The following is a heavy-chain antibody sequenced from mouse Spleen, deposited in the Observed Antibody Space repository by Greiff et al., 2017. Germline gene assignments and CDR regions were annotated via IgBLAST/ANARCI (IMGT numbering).Heavy chain of an antibody. D-gene: IGHD1-1*01. J-gene: IGHJ3*01. CDR3: ARSDYYGSSIFAY. Sequence: EVQLQESGAELVKPGASVKLSCTASGFNIKDTYMHWVKQRPEQGLEWIGRIDPANGNTKYDPKFQGKATITADTSSNTAYLQLSSLTSEDTAVYYCARSDYYGSSIFAYWGQGTLVTVSA. CDR1: GFNIKDTY. V-gene: IGHV14-3*02. CDR2: IDPANGNT.